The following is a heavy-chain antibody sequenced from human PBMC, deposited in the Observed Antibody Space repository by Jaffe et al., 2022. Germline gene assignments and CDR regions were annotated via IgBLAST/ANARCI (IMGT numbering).Heavy chain of an antibody. CDR1: GFSITNNW. J-gene: IGHJ4*02. Sequence: EVQLVESGGDLVQPGGSLRLSCAASGFSITNNWMHWVRQAPGKGLVWVSRMSHDGTSSTYADSVKGRFIISRDSAKNTLYLQMNSLRVEDTAIYYCARETSNWNDFDYWGQGTLVTVSS. V-gene: IGHV3-74*01. D-gene: IGHD1-20*01. CDR3: ARETSNWNDFDY. CDR2: MSHDGTSS.